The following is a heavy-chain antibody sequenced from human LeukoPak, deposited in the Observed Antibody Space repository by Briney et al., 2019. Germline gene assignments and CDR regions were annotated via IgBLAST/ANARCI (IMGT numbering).Heavy chain of an antibody. Sequence: GGSLRLSCAASRFTFRSCAMDWVRQAPGKGLEWVSAISSSGDTIFYADSVKGRFTVSRDNSKNTLYLQMNSLRVEDTAVYFCAKADPGTGAFDYWGQGSLVTVSS. CDR1: RFTFRSCA. CDR2: ISSSGDTI. CDR3: AKADPGTGAFDY. D-gene: IGHD1-1*01. J-gene: IGHJ4*02. V-gene: IGHV3-23*01.